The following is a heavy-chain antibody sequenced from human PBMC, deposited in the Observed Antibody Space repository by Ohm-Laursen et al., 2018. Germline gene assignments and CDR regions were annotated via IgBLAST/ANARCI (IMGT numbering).Heavy chain of an antibody. D-gene: IGHD3-16*01. J-gene: IGHJ6*02. Sequence: SETLSLTCTVSGGSVTSSSYYWSWIRQPPGKGLEWIGYIYYNGYTNYNPSLKSRVTISVDKSKSQFSLNLSSVNAADTAVYYCARMGDGTGDSFYYGMDVWGQGTTVTVSS. CDR3: ARMGDGTGDSFYYGMDV. CDR1: GGSVTSSSYY. CDR2: IYYNGYT. V-gene: IGHV4-61*01.